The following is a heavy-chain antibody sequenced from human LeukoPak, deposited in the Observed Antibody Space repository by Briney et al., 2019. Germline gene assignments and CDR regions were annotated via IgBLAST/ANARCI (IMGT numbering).Heavy chain of an antibody. J-gene: IGHJ4*02. V-gene: IGHV1-18*01. D-gene: IGHD6-13*01. CDR3: ATSYSSSWYERPGYFDY. CDR1: GYTFTSYG. CDR2: ISAYNGNT. Sequence: ASVTVSCKASGYTFTSYGISWVRQAPGQGLEWMGWISAYNGNTNYAQKLQGRVTMTTDTSTSTAYMELRSLRSDDTAVYYCATSYSSSWYERPGYFDYWGQGTLVTVSS.